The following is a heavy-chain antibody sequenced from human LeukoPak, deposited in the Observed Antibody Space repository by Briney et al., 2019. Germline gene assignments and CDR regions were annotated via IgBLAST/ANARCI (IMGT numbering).Heavy chain of an antibody. CDR1: GFTFSNYA. CDR3: ARDLWSGLNPPDY. CDR2: ISDRGGST. Sequence: GGSLRLSCAASGFTFSNYAMSWVRQAPGKGLEWVSSISDRGGSTYYADSVKGRFTISRDNAKNSLYLQMNSLRAEDTAVYYCARDLWSGLNPPDYWGQGTLVTVSS. V-gene: IGHV3-23*01. J-gene: IGHJ4*02. D-gene: IGHD3-3*01.